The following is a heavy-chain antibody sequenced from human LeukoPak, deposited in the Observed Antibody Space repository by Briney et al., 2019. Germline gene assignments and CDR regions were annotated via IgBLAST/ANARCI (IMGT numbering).Heavy chain of an antibody. CDR3: AKDTSSGYKAREGLDY. CDR1: GFTFSQYW. D-gene: IGHD3-22*01. CDR2: IKHDGSEKQDGSEK. V-gene: IGHV3-7*03. Sequence: GGSLRLSCAASGFTFSQYWMSWVRQAPGKGLEWVANIKHDGSEKQDGSEKNYVDSVKGRFTISRDNAKNSLYLQMNSLRAEDTALYYCAKDTSSGYKAREGLDYWGQGTLVTVSS. J-gene: IGHJ4*02.